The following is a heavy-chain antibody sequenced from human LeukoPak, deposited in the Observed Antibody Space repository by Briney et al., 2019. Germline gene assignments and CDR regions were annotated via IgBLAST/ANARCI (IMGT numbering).Heavy chain of an antibody. Sequence: ASVKVSCKASGYTFNNYVLTWVRQAPGQGLVWMGRISTYTGNSKYAQKFQDRVTMTTDTSTSTAYMELSNLSSDDTAVYYCARTMTTMTTHGELDFWGQGTLVTVSS. V-gene: IGHV1-18*01. CDR2: ISTYTGNS. CDR1: GYTFNNYV. CDR3: ARTMTTMTTHGELDF. D-gene: IGHD4-17*01. J-gene: IGHJ4*02.